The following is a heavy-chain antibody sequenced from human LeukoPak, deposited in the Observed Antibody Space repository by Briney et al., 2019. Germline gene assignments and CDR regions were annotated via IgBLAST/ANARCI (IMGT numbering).Heavy chain of an antibody. V-gene: IGHV4-34*01. CDR1: DDSITMYY. J-gene: IGHJ6*03. D-gene: IGHD6-6*01. CDR2: INHSGST. Sequence: SETLSLTCSVSDDSITMYYWSWIRQPPAKGLEWIGEINHSGSTNYNPSLKSRVTISVDTSKNQFSLKLTSVTAADTAVYYCARRPGVDYMDVWGKGTTVTISS. CDR3: ARRPGVDYMDV.